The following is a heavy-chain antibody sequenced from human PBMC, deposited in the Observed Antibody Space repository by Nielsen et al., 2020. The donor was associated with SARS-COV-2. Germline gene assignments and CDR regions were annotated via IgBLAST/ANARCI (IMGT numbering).Heavy chain of an antibody. V-gene: IGHV3-23*01. CDR3: ARDDIAPRPGWFDP. CDR1: GFTFSTYA. D-gene: IGHD6-6*01. J-gene: IGHJ5*02. CDR2: IGGRGDGT. Sequence: GESLKISCAASGFTFSTYAMTWVRQAPGKGLEWVSAIGGRGDGTYYSDSVKGRFTISRDNSKNTVYLQMNSLRAEDTAVYYCARDDIAPRPGWFDPWGQGTLVTVSS.